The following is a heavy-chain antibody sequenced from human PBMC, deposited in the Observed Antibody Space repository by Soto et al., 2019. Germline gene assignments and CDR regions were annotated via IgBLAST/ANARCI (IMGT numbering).Heavy chain of an antibody. CDR2: IYWDDDK. V-gene: IGHV2-5*02. Sequence: QITLKESGPTLVKPTQTLTLTCTFSGFSLSTSGVGVGWIRQPPGKALEWLALIYWDDDKRYSPSLKSRLTITKDTSKNQVVLTMTNMDPVDTATYYCARRGYGDYETEYFQHWGQGTLVTVSS. CDR3: ARRGYGDYETEYFQH. J-gene: IGHJ1*01. CDR1: GFSLSTSGVG. D-gene: IGHD4-17*01.